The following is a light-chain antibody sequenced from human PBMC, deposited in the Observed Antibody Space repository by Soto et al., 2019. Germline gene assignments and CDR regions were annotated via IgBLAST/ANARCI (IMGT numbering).Light chain of an antibody. V-gene: IGLV4-69*01. J-gene: IGLJ1*01. CDR2: VNSDGSH. Sequence: QSVLTQSPSASASLGASVKLTCTLSSGHSNYAIAWHQQQPEKGPRYLMKVNSDGSHRKGDGIPDRFSGSSSGAQRYLTISSLQSVDEADYYCQTWGTGIRVFGTGTKLTVL. CDR1: SGHSNYA. CDR3: QTWGTGIRV.